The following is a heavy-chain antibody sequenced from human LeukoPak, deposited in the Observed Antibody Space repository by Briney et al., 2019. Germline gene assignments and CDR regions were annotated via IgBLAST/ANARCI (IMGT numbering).Heavy chain of an antibody. CDR3: ARGSLLKRRAGSSWYHYFDY. J-gene: IGHJ4*02. CDR2: INPNSGGT. CDR1: GYTFTGYY. D-gene: IGHD6-13*01. V-gene: IGHV1-2*02. Sequence: GASVKVSCKASGYTFTGYYTHWVRQAPGQGLEWMGWINPNSGGTNYAQKFQGRVTMTRDTSISTAYMELSRLRSDDTAVYYCARGSLLKRRAGSSWYHYFDYWGQGTLVTVSS.